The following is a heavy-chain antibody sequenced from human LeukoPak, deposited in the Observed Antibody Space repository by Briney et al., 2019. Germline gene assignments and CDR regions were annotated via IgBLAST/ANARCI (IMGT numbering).Heavy chain of an antibody. V-gene: IGHV1-18*01. CDR1: GYTFTSYG. D-gene: IGHD6-19*01. CDR2: ISAYNGNT. CDR3: ARNIWAVAGTPYYYYGMDV. J-gene: IGHJ6*02. Sequence: ASVKVSFKASGYTFTSYGISWLRQAPGQGLDGMGWISAYNGNTNYAQKLQGRVTMPTDTSTSTAYMELRSLRSDDTAVYYCARNIWAVAGTPYYYYGMDVWGQGTTVTVSS.